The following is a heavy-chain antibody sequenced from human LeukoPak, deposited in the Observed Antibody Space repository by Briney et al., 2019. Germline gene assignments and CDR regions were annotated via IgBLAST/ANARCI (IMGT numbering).Heavy chain of an antibody. V-gene: IGHV4-61*01. D-gene: IGHD2-2*01. J-gene: IGHJ4*02. Sequence: SETLSFTCTVSGGSISSSSYYWSWIRQPPGKGLEWIGYIYYSGSTNYNPSLKSRVTISVDTSKNQFSLKLSSVTAADTAVYYCARSPCTSCSLIDYWGQGTLVTVSS. CDR2: IYYSGST. CDR1: GGSISSSSYY. CDR3: ARSPCTSCSLIDY.